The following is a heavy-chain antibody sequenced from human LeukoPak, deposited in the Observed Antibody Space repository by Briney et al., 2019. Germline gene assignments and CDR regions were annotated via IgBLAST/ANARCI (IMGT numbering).Heavy chain of an antibody. D-gene: IGHD6-13*01. CDR3: ARGSVRVGMDV. V-gene: IGHV3-13*01. J-gene: IGHJ6*02. CDR2: IGTAGDT. Sequence: GGSLRLSCEASGITFSTSDMHWVRQAPGKGLEWVSVIGTAGDTYYADSVKGRFTISRENAKNSLYLQMNSLRAGDTAVYYCARGSVRVGMDVWGQGTTVTVSS. CDR1: GITFSTSD.